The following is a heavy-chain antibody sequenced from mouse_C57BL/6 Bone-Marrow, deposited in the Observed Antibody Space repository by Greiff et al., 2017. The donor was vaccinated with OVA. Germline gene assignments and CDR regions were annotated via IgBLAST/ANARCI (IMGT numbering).Heavy chain of an antibody. J-gene: IGHJ4*01. CDR2: IDPNRGGT. CDR1: GYTFTSYW. V-gene: IGHV1-72*01. CDR3: ARSAGVARGYSMDY. Sequence: VKLQQSGAELVKPGASVKLSCKASGYTFTSYWLHWVKQRPGRGLEWIGRIDPNRGGTKYHAKFKSKATLTADKSSSTAYMQLSSLTSENSAVYDCARSAGVARGYSMDYWGQGTSVTVSS. D-gene: IGHD1-1*01.